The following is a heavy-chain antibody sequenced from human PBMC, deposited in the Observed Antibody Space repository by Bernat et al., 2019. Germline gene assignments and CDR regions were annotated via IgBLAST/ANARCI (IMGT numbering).Heavy chain of an antibody. D-gene: IGHD3-22*01. CDR3: LRLLPRDWYFDL. CDR2: MNPNSGNT. CDR1: GYTFTSYD. V-gene: IGHV1-8*01. Sequence: QVQLVQSGAEVKKPGASVKVSCKAPGYTFTSYDINWVRQATGQGLEWMGWMNPNSGNTGYAQKFQGRVTMTRNTSISTAYMELSSLRSEDTAVYYCLRLLPRDWYFDLWGRGTLVTVSS. J-gene: IGHJ2*01.